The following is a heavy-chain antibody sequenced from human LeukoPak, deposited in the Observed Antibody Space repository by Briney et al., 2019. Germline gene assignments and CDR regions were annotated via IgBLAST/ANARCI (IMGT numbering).Heavy chain of an antibody. D-gene: IGHD1-26*01. CDR2: IYYSGST. J-gene: IGHJ3*02. V-gene: IGHV4-39*01. Sequence: SETLSLTCTVSGGSISSSSYYWGWIRQPPGKGLEWIGSIYYSGSTYYNPSLKSRVTISVDTSKNQFSLKLSSVTAADTAVYYCARWLSGISQGNAFDIWGQGTMVTVSS. CDR1: GGSISSSSYY. CDR3: ARWLSGISQGNAFDI.